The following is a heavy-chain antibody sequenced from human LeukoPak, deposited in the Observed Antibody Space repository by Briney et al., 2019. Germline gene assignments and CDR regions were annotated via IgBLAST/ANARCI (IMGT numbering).Heavy chain of an antibody. D-gene: IGHD3-10*01. CDR3: AKFGTYYYDSGSASGHYFDY. Sequence: PGGSLRLSCAASGFTFSSYAMSWVRQAPGKGLEWVSVISGSGGSTYYADSVKGRFTISRDNSKNTLYLQMNSLGAEDTAVYYCAKFGTYYYDSGSASGHYFDYWGQGTLVTVSS. J-gene: IGHJ4*02. V-gene: IGHV3-23*01. CDR2: ISGSGGST. CDR1: GFTFSSYA.